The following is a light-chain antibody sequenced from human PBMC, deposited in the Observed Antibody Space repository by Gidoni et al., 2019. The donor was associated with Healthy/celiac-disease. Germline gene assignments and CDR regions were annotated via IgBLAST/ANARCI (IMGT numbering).Light chain of an antibody. CDR2: KDS. V-gene: IGLV3-27*01. Sequence: SYELTQPFSVSVSPGQTARITCPGDVLAKKYARWFQQKPGQAPVLVIYKDSERPSGIPARFSGSSSGTTVTLTISGAQVEDEADYYCYSAADNNLVFGGGTKLTVL. CDR3: YSAADNNLV. J-gene: IGLJ2*01. CDR1: VLAKKY.